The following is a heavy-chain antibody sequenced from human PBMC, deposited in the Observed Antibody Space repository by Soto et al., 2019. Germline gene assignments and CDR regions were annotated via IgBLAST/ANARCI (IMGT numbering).Heavy chain of an antibody. CDR3: ATVFDL. V-gene: IGHV3-74*01. J-gene: IGHJ5*02. CDR2: IDTDGGGT. Sequence: DVQLVESGGGLVQPGGSLRVSCAASGFTLGSHRIHWVRQPPGKGLEWVSRIDTDGGGTSYADSVKGRFTISTDNAKNTVYLQMNGRRAEETAVYYCATVFDLWGQGTLVTVSS. CDR1: GFTLGSHR.